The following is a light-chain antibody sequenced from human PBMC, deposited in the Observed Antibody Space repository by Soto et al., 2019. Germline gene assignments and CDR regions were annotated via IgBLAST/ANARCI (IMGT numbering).Light chain of an antibody. V-gene: IGKV3-15*01. CDR2: DAS. J-gene: IGKJ2*03. CDR3: QQYKDWPLYS. CDR1: QSVNNN. Sequence: EIMMTQSPVTLSVSPGVRATLSCRASQSVNNNVAWYQQKPGQAPRLLIYDASTRATGIPGRFSGSGSGMDFTLIINNLQAEDIAVYYCQQYKDWPLYSFGQGTRLEI.